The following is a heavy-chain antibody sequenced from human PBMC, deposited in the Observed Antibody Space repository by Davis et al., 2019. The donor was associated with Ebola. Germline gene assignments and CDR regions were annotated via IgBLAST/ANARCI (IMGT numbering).Heavy chain of an antibody. CDR1: GGSFSGYY. Sequence: SETLSLTCAVYGGSFSGYYWSWIRQPPGKGLEWIGEINHSGSTNYNPSLKSRVTISVDTSKNQFSLKLSSVTAADTAVYYCARDIVVVPAALWHYYYYMDVWGKGTTVTVSS. D-gene: IGHD2-2*01. CDR3: ARDIVVVPAALWHYYYYMDV. V-gene: IGHV4-34*01. CDR2: INHSGST. J-gene: IGHJ6*03.